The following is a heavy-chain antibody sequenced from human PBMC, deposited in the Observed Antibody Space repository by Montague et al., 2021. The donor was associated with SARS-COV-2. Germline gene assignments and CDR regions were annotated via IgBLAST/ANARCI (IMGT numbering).Heavy chain of an antibody. CDR3: ARGTGQQLVFSYVYYGMDI. J-gene: IGHJ6*02. Sequence: SETLSLTCAVYGGSSTNYFWTWIRQTPAKGLVWIGEITHTGNRXXXPSXXXRVILSVDKSKSQFSLKLTSVTAADTGVYYCARGTGQQLVFSYVYYGMDIWGQGTTVSVSS. D-gene: IGHD5-24*01. CDR2: ITHTGNR. V-gene: IGHV4-34*01. CDR1: GGSSTNYF.